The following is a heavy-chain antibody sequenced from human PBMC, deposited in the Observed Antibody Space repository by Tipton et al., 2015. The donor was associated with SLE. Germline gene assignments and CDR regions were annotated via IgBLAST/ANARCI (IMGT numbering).Heavy chain of an antibody. D-gene: IGHD6-13*01. V-gene: IGHV1-18*01. Sequence: QLVQSGPEVKKPGASVKVSCKASGYTFVSYGINWVRQAPGQGLEWMGWISTYNGNTNYAQKFQGRVTMTTDTSTSTVYMDLKSLRSDDSAEYYCARGGVAAAGRPFDYWGQGTLVTVSS. CDR1: GYTFVSYG. J-gene: IGHJ4*02. CDR2: ISTYNGNT. CDR3: ARGGVAAAGRPFDY.